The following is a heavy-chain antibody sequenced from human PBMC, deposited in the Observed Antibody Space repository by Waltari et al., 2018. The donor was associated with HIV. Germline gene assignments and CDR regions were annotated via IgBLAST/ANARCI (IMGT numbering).Heavy chain of an antibody. CDR2: IKQDGRGK. CDR3: ARGGFYGSGSKVN. V-gene: IGHV3-7*04. J-gene: IGHJ4*02. CDR1: GFTFSSYW. Sequence: EVQLVESGGGLVQPGGSLRLSCAASGFTFSSYWMSWVRQAPGKGVEWGANIKQDGRGKYYVDSVNGRFTISRDNAENSLYLQMNSLRAEDTAVYYCARGGFYGSGSKVNWGQGTLVTVSS. D-gene: IGHD3-10*01.